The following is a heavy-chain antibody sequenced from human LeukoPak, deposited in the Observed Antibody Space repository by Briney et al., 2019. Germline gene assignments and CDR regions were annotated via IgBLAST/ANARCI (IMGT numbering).Heavy chain of an antibody. CDR1: GGSIDITNY. Sequence: SETLSLTCGVSGGSIDITNYWSWVRQAPGKGLEWIGEISHDGTTNYRPSLRSRVAMSFDRANNQLSLSLTSVTAADTAVYYCTRENRPFCPFAFWGQGVLVTVYS. V-gene: IGHV4-4*02. D-gene: IGHD2/OR15-2a*01. J-gene: IGHJ4*02. CDR3: TRENRPFCPFAF. CDR2: ISHDGTT.